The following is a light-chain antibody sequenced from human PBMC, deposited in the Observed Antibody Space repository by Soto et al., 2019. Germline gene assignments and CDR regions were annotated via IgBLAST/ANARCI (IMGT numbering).Light chain of an antibody. CDR1: SSNIGAGYD. V-gene: IGLV1-40*01. J-gene: IGLJ1*01. CDR3: QSYDSSLRGHV. Sequence: QSGLTQPPSVSGAPGQRVTISCTGSSSNIGAGYDVHWYQQLPGTAPKHLIYDNSNRPSGVPDRFSGSKSDTSASLAISGLQAEDEADYYCQSYDSSLRGHVFGNGTKVTVL. CDR2: DNS.